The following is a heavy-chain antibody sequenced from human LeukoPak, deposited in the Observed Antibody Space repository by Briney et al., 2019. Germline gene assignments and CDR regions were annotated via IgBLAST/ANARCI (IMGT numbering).Heavy chain of an antibody. V-gene: IGHV4-39*07. CDR1: GGSISSSSYY. CDR2: IYYSGSP. CDR3: ARDSGRYCSGGSCYINWFDL. D-gene: IGHD2-15*01. Sequence: SETLSLTCTVSGGSISSSSYYWGWIRQPPGKGLEWIGSIYYSGSPYYNPSLKTRVTISVDTSKNQFSLKLSSVTAADTAVYYCARDSGRYCSGGSCYINWFDLWGQGTLVTVSS. J-gene: IGHJ5*02.